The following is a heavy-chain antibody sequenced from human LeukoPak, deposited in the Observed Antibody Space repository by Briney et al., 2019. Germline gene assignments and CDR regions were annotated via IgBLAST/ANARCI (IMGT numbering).Heavy chain of an antibody. CDR2: ISYDGSNK. D-gene: IGHD3-16*01. J-gene: IGHJ4*02. CDR3: AKVRVDAYVSPNDY. V-gene: IGHV3-30*18. Sequence: GGSLRLSCAASGFTFSSYGMHWVRQAPGMGLEWVAIISYDGSNKYYADSVKGRFTISRDNSKNTLYLQMNSLRAEDTALYYCAKVRVDAYVSPNDYWGQGTLVTVSS. CDR1: GFTFSSYG.